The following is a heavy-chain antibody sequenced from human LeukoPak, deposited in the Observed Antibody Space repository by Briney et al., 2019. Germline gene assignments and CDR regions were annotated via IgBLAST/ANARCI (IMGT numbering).Heavy chain of an antibody. J-gene: IGHJ3*02. D-gene: IGHD6-13*01. Sequence: GGSLRLSCAASGFTFSSYAMSWVRQAPGKGLEWVSAISGSGGSTYYADSVKGRFTISRDNSKNTLYLQMSSLRAEDTAVYYCAKDIGFSSWYHDAFDIWGQWTMVTVSS. CDR3: AKDIGFSSWYHDAFDI. CDR2: ISGSGGST. CDR1: GFTFSSYA. V-gene: IGHV3-23*01.